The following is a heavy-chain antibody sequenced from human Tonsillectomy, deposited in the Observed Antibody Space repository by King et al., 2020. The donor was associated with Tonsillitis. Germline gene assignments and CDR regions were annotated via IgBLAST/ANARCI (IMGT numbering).Heavy chain of an antibody. D-gene: IGHD5-12*01. CDR2: IYYSGST. CDR3: ARRLRDIVYDAFDF. Sequence: QLQESGPGLVKPSETLSLTCTVSGGSISSSSYYWGWIRQPPGKGLEWIGSIYYSGSTYYNPSLKSRVTISVDTSKNQFSLKLSSVTAADTAVYYCARRLRDIVYDAFDFWGQGTLVTVSS. J-gene: IGHJ3*01. V-gene: IGHV4-39*01. CDR1: GGSISSSSYY.